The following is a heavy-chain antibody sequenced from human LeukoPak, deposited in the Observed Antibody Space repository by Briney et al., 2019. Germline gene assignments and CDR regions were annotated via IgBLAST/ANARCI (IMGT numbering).Heavy chain of an antibody. D-gene: IGHD3-10*01. V-gene: IGHV1-2*04. J-gene: IGHJ4*02. CDR3: ARAAYGSGSYYNLYYFDY. Sequence: ASVKVSCKASGHTFTGYYMHWVRQAPGQGLEWMGWINPNSGGTNYAQKFQGWVTMTRDTSISTAYMELSRLRSDDTAVYYCARAAYGSGSYYNLYYFDYWGQGTLVTVSS. CDR2: INPNSGGT. CDR1: GHTFTGYY.